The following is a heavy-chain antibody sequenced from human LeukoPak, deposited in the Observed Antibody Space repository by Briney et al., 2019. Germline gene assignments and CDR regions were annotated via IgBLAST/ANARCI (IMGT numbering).Heavy chain of an antibody. CDR2: VYSSANV. CDR1: GVSVNSRSFY. Sequence: SETLSLTCSVSGVSVNSRSFYWNWVRQPPGKGLEWIGSVYSSANVYHSPSLQSRASISVDASNNSFFLTLESVTAADTAVYFCVRGAMVSIPGDFWGQGALVIVSS. J-gene: IGHJ4*02. D-gene: IGHD3-10*01. V-gene: IGHV4-39*01. CDR3: VRGAMVSIPGDF.